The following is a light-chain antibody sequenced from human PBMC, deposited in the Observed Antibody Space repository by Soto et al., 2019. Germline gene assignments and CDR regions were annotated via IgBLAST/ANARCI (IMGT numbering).Light chain of an antibody. V-gene: IGKV3-11*01. J-gene: IGKJ1*01. CDR3: QQRPNWPPG. Sequence: IFLTQSKDTLSLSPGERATLTCRASQSVTNYIAWYQQRPGQAPRLLIYDASNRATGVPARFSGSRSGTDFTLTISDLEPADFGLYYCQQRPNWPPGFGQGTKVDIK. CDR1: QSVTNY. CDR2: DAS.